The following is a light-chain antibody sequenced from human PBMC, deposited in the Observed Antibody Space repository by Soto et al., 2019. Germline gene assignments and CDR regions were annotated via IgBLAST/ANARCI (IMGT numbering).Light chain of an antibody. V-gene: IGKV1-13*02. CDR2: HAS. CDR1: QGISSA. Sequence: AIQLTQSPSSLSSSVGDRVTITFRASQGISSALAWYQQKPGKAPKLLISHASSLESGVPSRFSGSGSGTDFTLTISSLQPEDFATYHCQQFNTYPTFGGGTKVDI. J-gene: IGKJ4*01. CDR3: QQFNTYPT.